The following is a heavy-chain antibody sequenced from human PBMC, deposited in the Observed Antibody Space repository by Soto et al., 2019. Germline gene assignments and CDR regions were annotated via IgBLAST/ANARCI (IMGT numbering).Heavy chain of an antibody. Sequence: PSQTLSLTCAISGDSVSSNSVAWNWIRQSPSRGLEWLGRTYYRSKWYNDYATSVKSRITINPDTSKNQFSLQLDSVTPEDTAVYYCARGTAVTGLDYWGQGALVTVSS. CDR2: TYYRSKWYN. CDR1: GDSVSSNSVA. J-gene: IGHJ4*02. D-gene: IGHD6-19*01. V-gene: IGHV6-1*01. CDR3: ARGTAVTGLDY.